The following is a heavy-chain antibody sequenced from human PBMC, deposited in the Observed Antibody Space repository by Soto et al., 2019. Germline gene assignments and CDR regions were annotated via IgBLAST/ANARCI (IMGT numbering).Heavy chain of an antibody. V-gene: IGHV4-39*01. CDR1: GASFTDGSLF. D-gene: IGHD3-22*01. CDR3: ATAAETFSPAGYYVNWFDP. J-gene: IGHJ5*02. Sequence: SETLSLTCTVSGASFTDGSLFWGWIRQSPGKGVEWIASTYIGGMAYYNPSLRSRVTISVDTSKSQFSLRLNSVTAADTAVYYCATAAETFSPAGYYVNWFDPWGHGTLVTGLL. CDR2: TYIGGMA.